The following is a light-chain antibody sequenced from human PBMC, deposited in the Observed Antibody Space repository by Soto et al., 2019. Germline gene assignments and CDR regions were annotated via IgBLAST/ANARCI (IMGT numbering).Light chain of an antibody. CDR1: QSVTNNY. J-gene: IGKJ1*01. CDR2: DAS. V-gene: IGKV3D-20*01. Sequence: EIVMTQSSAALSVSPGERATLSCGASQSVTNNYLAWYQQKPGLAPRLLIYDASYRANGIPDRFSGSGSGTDFTLTISRLEPEDFVVYYCQQYGSSSWTFGQGTKVDIK. CDR3: QQYGSSSWT.